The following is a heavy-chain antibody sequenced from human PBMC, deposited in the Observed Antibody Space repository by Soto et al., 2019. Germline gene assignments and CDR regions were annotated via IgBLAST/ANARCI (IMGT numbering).Heavy chain of an antibody. J-gene: IGHJ4*02. CDR3: ARDMFGLVITQFDY. D-gene: IGHD3-3*01. CDR1: GYTFTSYG. Sequence: ASVKVSCKASGYTFTSYGISWVRQAPGQGLEWMGWISAYNGNTNYAQKLQGRVTMTTDTSTSTAYMELRSLRSDDTAVYYCARDMFGLVITQFDYWGQATLVTVSS. CDR2: ISAYNGNT. V-gene: IGHV1-18*01.